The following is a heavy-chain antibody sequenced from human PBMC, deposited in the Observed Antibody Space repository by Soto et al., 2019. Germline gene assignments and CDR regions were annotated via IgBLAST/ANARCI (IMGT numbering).Heavy chain of an antibody. J-gene: IGHJ6*02. V-gene: IGHV5-51*01. CDR1: GYTFTSYW. Sequence: GESLKISCKGFGYTFTSYWIGWVRQMPGKGLEWMGIIYPGDSDTRYSPSFQGQVTLSADKSISTAYLQWSSLRASDTAIYYCARLGIAARDYYYYYGMDVWGQGTTVTVSS. CDR3: ARLGIAARDYYYYYGMDV. CDR2: IYPGDSDT. D-gene: IGHD6-6*01.